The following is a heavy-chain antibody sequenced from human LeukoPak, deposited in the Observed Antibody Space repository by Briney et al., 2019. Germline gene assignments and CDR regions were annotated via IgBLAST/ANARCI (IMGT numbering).Heavy chain of an antibody. D-gene: IGHD1-1*01. Sequence: GGSLRLSCSASGFTFSSYSMNWVRQAPGMGLEWVSCISTSGSHKYYADSVQGRFTISRDNAKNSLYLQMNSLTAEDTAIYYCAGMDTWKGRGDRGDASDIRGQGTMVTVSS. CDR1: GFTFSSYS. V-gene: IGHV3-21*04. CDR2: ISTSGSHK. CDR3: AGMDTWKGRGDRGDASDI. J-gene: IGHJ3*02.